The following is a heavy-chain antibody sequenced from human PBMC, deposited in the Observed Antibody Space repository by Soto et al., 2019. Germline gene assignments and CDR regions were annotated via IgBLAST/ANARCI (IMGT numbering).Heavy chain of an antibody. V-gene: IGHV1-18*01. CDR3: ARDPGIAAAGQYWYLDF. CDR2: ISAYNGNT. J-gene: IGHJ2*01. Sequence: GASVKVSCKASGYTFTSYGISWVRQAPGQGLEWMGWISAYNGNTNYAQKLQGRVTMTTDTSTSTAYMELRSLRSDDTAVYYCARDPGIAAAGQYWYLDFGGRGTLVTASS. D-gene: IGHD6-13*01. CDR1: GYTFTSYG.